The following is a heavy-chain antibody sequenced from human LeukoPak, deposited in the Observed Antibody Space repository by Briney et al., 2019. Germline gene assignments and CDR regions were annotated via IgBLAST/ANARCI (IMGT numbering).Heavy chain of an antibody. J-gene: IGHJ6*02. V-gene: IGHV3-21*01. Sequence: GGSLRLSCAASGFTFSSYSMNWVRQAPGKGLEWVSSISSSSSYIYYADSVKGRFTISRDNAKNSLYLQMNSLRAEDTAVYYCARELVVPAARDYYYYYGMDVWGQGTTVTVSS. CDR3: ARELVVPAARDYYYYYGMDV. CDR2: ISSSSSYI. D-gene: IGHD2-2*01. CDR1: GFTFSSYS.